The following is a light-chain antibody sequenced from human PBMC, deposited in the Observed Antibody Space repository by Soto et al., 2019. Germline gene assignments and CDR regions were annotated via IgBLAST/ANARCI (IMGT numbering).Light chain of an antibody. CDR2: GAS. J-gene: IGKJ2*01. CDR3: QQYDNWPHT. V-gene: IGKV3-15*01. Sequence: EMVMTQSPATLSVPPGERATLSCRASQNLSRNLAWYQQQPGQAPRLLIYGASTRATGIPAMFSGSGSGTDFTLTISSLQSEDFAVYYCQQYDNWPHTFGQGTKMEIK. CDR1: QNLSRN.